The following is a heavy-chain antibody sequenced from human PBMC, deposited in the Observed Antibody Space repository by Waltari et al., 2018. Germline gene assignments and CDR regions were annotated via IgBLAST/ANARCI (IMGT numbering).Heavy chain of an antibody. CDR3: ARVGHEAFLWDQLGYFDY. Sequence: PGKGLEWVANIKQDGSEKYYVDSVKGRFTISRDNAKNSLYLQMNSLRAEDTAVYYCARVGHEAFLWDQLGYFDYWGQGTLVTVSS. J-gene: IGHJ4*02. CDR2: IKQDGSEK. V-gene: IGHV3-7*01. D-gene: IGHD1-26*01.